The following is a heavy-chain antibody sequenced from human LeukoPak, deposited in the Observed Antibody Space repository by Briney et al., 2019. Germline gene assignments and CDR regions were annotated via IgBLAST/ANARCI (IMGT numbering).Heavy chain of an antibody. CDR2: ISYDGSNK. CDR1: GFTFSSYA. Sequence: GGSLRLSCAASGFTFSSYAMHWVRQAPGKGLEWVAVISYDGSNKYYADSVKGRFTISRDNSKNTLYLQMNSLRAEDTAVYYCARDVIAAAGGGRFDYWGQGTLVTVSS. J-gene: IGHJ4*02. CDR3: ARDVIAAAGGGRFDY. V-gene: IGHV3-30-3*01. D-gene: IGHD6-13*01.